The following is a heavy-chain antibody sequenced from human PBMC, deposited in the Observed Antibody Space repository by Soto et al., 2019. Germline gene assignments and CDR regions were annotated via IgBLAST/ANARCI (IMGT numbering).Heavy chain of an antibody. D-gene: IGHD3-22*01. CDR1: GFTFRNYA. CDR3: AKVGVVCSSLSCYYPYFDH. CDR2: INSAGSNT. V-gene: IGHV3-23*01. J-gene: IGHJ4*02. Sequence: GGSLRLSCAASGFTFRNYAVGWVRQAPGKGLEWVSAINSAGSNTYYADSVKGRFTISRDNSKNAVYLQMNGLGAEDTAIYYCAKVGVVCSSLSCYYPYFDHWGQGTLVTVSS.